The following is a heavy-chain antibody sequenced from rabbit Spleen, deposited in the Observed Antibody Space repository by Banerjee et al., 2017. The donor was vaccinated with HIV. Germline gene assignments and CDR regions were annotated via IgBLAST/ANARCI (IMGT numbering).Heavy chain of an antibody. V-gene: IGHV1S45*01. J-gene: IGHJ4*01. CDR2: IYTGSGGNT. CDR1: GFDFSSNYY. D-gene: IGHD1-1*01. Sequence: QEQLEESGGGLVQPEGSLTLTCKASGFDFSSNYYMCWVRQAPGKGLEWIGCIYTGSGGNTYYASWAKGRFTISKTSSTTVTLQLNSLTAADTATYFCARDLTNIIGWNFGWWGPGTLVTVS. CDR3: ARDLTNIIGWNFGW.